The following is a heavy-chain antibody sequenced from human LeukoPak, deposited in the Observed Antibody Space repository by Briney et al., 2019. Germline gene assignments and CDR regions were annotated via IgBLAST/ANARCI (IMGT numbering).Heavy chain of an antibody. V-gene: IGHV3-11*01. J-gene: IGHJ4*02. Sequence: GGSLRLSCAASGFTFSDYYMSWIRQAPGKGLEWVLHISSSDNSIHYADSVKGRFTISRDNAKNSLYLQMNRLRVEDTAVYYCARDHQGVVDHWGQGTLVTVSS. CDR2: ISSSDNSI. D-gene: IGHD2-15*01. CDR3: ARDHQGVVDH. CDR1: GFTFSDYY.